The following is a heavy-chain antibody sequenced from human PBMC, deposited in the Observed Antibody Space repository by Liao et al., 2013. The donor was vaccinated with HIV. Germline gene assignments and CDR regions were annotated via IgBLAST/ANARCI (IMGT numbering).Heavy chain of an antibody. D-gene: IGHD6-13*01. CDR1: GGSISSYY. Sequence: QVQLQESGPGLVKPSETLSLTCTVSGGSISSYYWSWLRQSPGTGLEWIGSVYSGGSPNYNPSLKSRVTTSMASSKNQFSLTLIAVSAADTAVYYCARGILGSSFGAFYYYMDVWGKGTTVTVSS. CDR2: VYSGGSP. CDR3: ARGILGSSFGAFYYYMDV. V-gene: IGHV4-59*01. J-gene: IGHJ6*03.